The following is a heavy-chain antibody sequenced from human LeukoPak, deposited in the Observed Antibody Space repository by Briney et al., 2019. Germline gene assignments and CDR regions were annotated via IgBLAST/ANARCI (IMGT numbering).Heavy chain of an antibody. CDR2: IKQDGSEK. J-gene: IGHJ4*02. D-gene: IGHD6-13*01. CDR3: ARAIAAAGKGPNDY. CDR1: GFMFSSSW. Sequence: PGGSLRLSCAASGFMFSSSWMSWVRQTPGKGLEWVANIKQDGSEKYYVDSVKGRFTISRDNAKNSLYLQMNSLRAEDTAVYYCARAIAAAGKGPNDYWGQGTLVTDSS. V-gene: IGHV3-7*01.